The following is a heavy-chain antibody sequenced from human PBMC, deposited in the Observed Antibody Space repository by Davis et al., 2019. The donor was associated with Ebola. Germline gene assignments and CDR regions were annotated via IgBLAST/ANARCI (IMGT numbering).Heavy chain of an antibody. CDR1: GYTFTSYG. J-gene: IGHJ6*02. Sequence: ASVKVSCKASGYTFTSYGISWVRQAPGQGLEWMGWISAYNGNTNYAQKLQGRVTMTTDTSTSTAYMELRSLRSDDTAVYYCARGLRFVVVPAAIGSMGHYGMDVWGQGTTVTVSS. D-gene: IGHD2-2*01. CDR2: ISAYNGNT. V-gene: IGHV1-18*01. CDR3: ARGLRFVVVPAAIGSMGHYGMDV.